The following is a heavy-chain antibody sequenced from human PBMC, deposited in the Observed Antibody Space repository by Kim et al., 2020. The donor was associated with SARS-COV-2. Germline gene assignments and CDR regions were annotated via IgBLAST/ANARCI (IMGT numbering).Heavy chain of an antibody. CDR3: ARGGFDWLFPIDY. D-gene: IGHD3-9*01. Sequence: SETLSLTCTVSGGSISSYYWSWIRQPPGKGLEWIGYIYYSGSTNYNPSLKSRVTISVDTSKNQFSLKLSSVTAADTAVYYCARGGFDWLFPIDYWCQGTLVTVSS. V-gene: IGHV4-59*01. CDR1: GGSISSYY. CDR2: IYYSGST. J-gene: IGHJ4*02.